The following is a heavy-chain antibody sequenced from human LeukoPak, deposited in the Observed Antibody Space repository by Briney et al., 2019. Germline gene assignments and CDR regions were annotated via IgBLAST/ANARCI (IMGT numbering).Heavy chain of an antibody. CDR3: AREGPRAFDI. CDR1: GFTFSNYG. J-gene: IGHJ3*02. CDR2: ISNDGSNK. V-gene: IGHV3-30*03. Sequence: GGSLRLSCAASGFTFSNYGMRWVRQAPGKGLEWVAVISNDGSNKYYADSVKGRFTISRDNSKNTLYLQMNSLRAEDTAVYYCAREGPRAFDIWGQGTMVTVSS.